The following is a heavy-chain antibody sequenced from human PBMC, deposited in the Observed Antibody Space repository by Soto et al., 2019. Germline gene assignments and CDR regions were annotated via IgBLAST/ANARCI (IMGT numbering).Heavy chain of an antibody. J-gene: IGHJ3*02. CDR3: AREAYYYDSFGRPLYGLDI. V-gene: IGHV1-2*04. Sequence: VASVKVSCKASGYTFTGYYMHWVRQAPGQGLERMGWINPNSGGTNYAQKFQGWVTMTRDTSISTAYMELSRLRSDDTAVYYCAREAYYYDSFGRPLYGLDIWGQGTMVTVSS. D-gene: IGHD3-22*01. CDR1: GYTFTGYY. CDR2: INPNSGGT.